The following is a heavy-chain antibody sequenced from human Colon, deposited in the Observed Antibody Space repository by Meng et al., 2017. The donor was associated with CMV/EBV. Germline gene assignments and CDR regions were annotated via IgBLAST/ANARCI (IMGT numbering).Heavy chain of an antibody. CDR2: ISSSSSYI. V-gene: IGHV3-21*01. CDR3: ARDYFMVGTVTNFDY. CDR1: GFSFRSYG. J-gene: IGHJ4*02. Sequence: GESLKISCAASGFSFRSYGMSWIRQAPGRGLEWVSSISSSSSYIYYADSVKGRFTISRDNAKNSLYLQMNSLRAEDTAVYYCARDYFMVGTVTNFDYWGQGTLVTVSS. D-gene: IGHD4-17*01.